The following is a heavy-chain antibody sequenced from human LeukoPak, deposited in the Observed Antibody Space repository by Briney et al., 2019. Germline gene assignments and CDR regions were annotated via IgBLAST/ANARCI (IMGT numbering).Heavy chain of an antibody. Sequence: GESLKISCKGSGYSFTSYWIGWVRQMPGKGLEWMGIIYPGDSDTRYSPSFQGQVTISADKSISTAYLQWSSLKASDTAMYYCARFAHPSDIVATIWADYWGQGTLVTVSS. CDR2: IYPGDSDT. D-gene: IGHD5-12*01. CDR1: GYSFTSYW. V-gene: IGHV5-51*01. J-gene: IGHJ4*02. CDR3: ARFAHPSDIVATIWADY.